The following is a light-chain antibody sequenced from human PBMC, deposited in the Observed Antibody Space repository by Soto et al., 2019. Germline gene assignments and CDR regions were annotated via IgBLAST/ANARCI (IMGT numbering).Light chain of an antibody. CDR1: QSVSDY. J-gene: IGKJ5*01. CDR3: QQRNNWPRST. CDR2: DAS. V-gene: IGKV3-11*01. Sequence: IVLTQSPAIMSLSPGESASLSCRASQSVSDYLAWYQQKPGQAPRLIIYDASNRASGVPARFSGSGSGTDFNLTISSLEPEDFAVYYCQQRNNWPRSTXGQGTRLEI.